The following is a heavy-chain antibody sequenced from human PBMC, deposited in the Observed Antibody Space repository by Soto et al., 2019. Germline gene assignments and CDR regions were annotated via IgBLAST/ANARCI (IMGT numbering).Heavy chain of an antibody. J-gene: IGHJ4*02. CDR3: ARGDYGDYVPSFDY. D-gene: IGHD4-17*01. CDR2: IWYDGSDK. Sequence: QVQLVESGGGVVQPGRSLRLSCAASGFTFSSYGMHWVRQAPGKGLEWVAVIWYDGSDKYYADSVKGRFTISRDNSKNTLYLQMNSLRAEDTAVYYCARGDYGDYVPSFDYWGQGTLFTVSS. V-gene: IGHV3-33*01. CDR1: GFTFSSYG.